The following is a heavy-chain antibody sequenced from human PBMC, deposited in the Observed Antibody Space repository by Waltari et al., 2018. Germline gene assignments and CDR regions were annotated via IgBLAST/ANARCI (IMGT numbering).Heavy chain of an antibody. CDR3: ARALLEVVVAATERLGDAFDI. Sequence: QVQLVQSGAEVKKPGSSVKVSCKASVGTFSSYAISWVRQAPGHGREGMGGIIPILGIANYAQKFQGRVTITADKSTSTAYMELSSLRSEDTAVYYCARALLEVVVAATERLGDAFDIWGQGTMVTVSS. CDR1: VGTFSSYA. D-gene: IGHD2-15*01. V-gene: IGHV1-69*10. J-gene: IGHJ3*02. CDR2: IIPILGIA.